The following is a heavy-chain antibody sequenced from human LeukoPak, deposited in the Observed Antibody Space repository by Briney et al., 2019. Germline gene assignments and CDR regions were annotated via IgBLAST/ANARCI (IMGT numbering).Heavy chain of an antibody. CDR1: GGSISSGGYS. V-gene: IGHV4-30-2*01. Sequence: PSETLSLTCAVSGGSISSGGYSWSWIRQPPGEGLEWIGYIYHSGSTYYNPSLKSRVTISVDRSKNQFSLKLSSVTAADTAVYYCARGGYYDFWSGYQTFDYWGQGTLVTVSS. CDR3: ARGGYYDFWSGYQTFDY. D-gene: IGHD3-3*01. CDR2: IYHSGST. J-gene: IGHJ4*02.